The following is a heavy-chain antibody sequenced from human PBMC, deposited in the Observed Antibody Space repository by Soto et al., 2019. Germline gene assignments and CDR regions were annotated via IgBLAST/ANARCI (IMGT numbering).Heavy chain of an antibody. V-gene: IGHV4-39*02. J-gene: IGHJ5*02. CDR2: IFYTGTT. CDR3: ARLVVVAPVANA. D-gene: IGHD2-2*01. Sequence: ETLCRTGSVSGGSISYNSYYWGWIRQPPGKGLEWVGGIFYTGTTYYSPSLKDRVTISVDTSKNYFSRNLPSVTAADTAVYFCARLVVVAPVANAWGQGTLGTVSS. CDR1: GGSISYNSYY.